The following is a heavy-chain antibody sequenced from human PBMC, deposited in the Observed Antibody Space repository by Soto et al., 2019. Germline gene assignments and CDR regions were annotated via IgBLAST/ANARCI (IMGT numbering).Heavy chain of an antibody. D-gene: IGHD3-16*01. CDR2: IIPILGET. Sequence: QVQLVQSGAEVKKPGSSVRVSCKASGTIFSSYTISWVRQAPGQGLEWMGRIIPILGETNSAQKFQGRVILTADKSTNTAYMQLNSLRLEDTAVYYCARGLGGRMEDWGQGTTVTVSS. CDR1: GTIFSSYT. V-gene: IGHV1-69*08. CDR3: ARGLGGRMED. J-gene: IGHJ6*02.